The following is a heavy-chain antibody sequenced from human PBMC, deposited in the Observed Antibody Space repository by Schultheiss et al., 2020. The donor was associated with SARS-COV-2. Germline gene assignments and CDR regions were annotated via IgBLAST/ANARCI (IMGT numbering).Heavy chain of an antibody. CDR3: ARDLSWGRDD. CDR2: IHGVGRT. CDR1: GFDLRVYA. Sequence: GGSLRLSCAASGFDLRVYAMTWVRQAPGKGLEWVSIIHGVGRTYYADSVKGRFIISRDSSQNTVYLQMNSLRAEDTGIYFCARDLSWGRDDWGQGTLVTVSS. D-gene: IGHD7-27*01. J-gene: IGHJ4*02. V-gene: IGHV3-66*01.